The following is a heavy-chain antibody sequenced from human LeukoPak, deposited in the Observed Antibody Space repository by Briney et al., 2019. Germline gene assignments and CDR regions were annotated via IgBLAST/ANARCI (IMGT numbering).Heavy chain of an antibody. CDR3: ARTGELNDYGDLGGWFDP. CDR1: GYTFTSYG. V-gene: IGHV1-18*01. J-gene: IGHJ5*02. Sequence: ASVTVSCKASGYTFTSYGISWVRQAPGQGLEWMGWISAYNGNTNYAQKLQGRVTMTTDTSTSTAYMELRSLRSGDTAVYYCARTGELNDYGDLGGWFDPWGQGTLVTVSS. D-gene: IGHD4-17*01. CDR2: ISAYNGNT.